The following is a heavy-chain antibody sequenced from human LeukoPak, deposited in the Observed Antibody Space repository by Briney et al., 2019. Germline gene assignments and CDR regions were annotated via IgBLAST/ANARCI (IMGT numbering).Heavy chain of an antibody. CDR2: IWLDGRKV. CDR3: AKDASGPYNSLFDP. V-gene: IGHV3-33*03. Sequence: GRSLRLSCAASGYSFSVYGMHCVRQAPGKGLECVADIWLDGRKVNYADSVKGRYTISRDNSKNTVFLQMNSLRAEDTAVYYCAKDASGPYNSLFDPWGQGTLVIVSP. J-gene: IGHJ5*02. CDR1: GYSFSVYG. D-gene: IGHD6-19*01.